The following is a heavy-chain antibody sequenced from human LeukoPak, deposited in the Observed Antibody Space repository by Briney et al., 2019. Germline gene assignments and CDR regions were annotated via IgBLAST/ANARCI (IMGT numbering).Heavy chain of an antibody. Sequence: PGGSLRLSCAASGFTFSSYAMHWVRQAPGKGLEWVAVISYDGSNEYYADSVKGRFTISRDNSKNTLYLQMNSLRAEDTAVYYCARATSVVADYYYYGMDVWGQGTTVTVSS. CDR1: GFTFSSYA. CDR2: ISYDGSNE. CDR3: ARATSVVADYYYYGMDV. J-gene: IGHJ6*02. V-gene: IGHV3-30*04. D-gene: IGHD4-23*01.